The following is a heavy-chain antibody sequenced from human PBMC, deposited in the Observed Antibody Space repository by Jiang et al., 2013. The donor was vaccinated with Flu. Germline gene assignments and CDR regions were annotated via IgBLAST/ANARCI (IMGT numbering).Heavy chain of an antibody. CDR2: IYYSGST. V-gene: IGHV4-39*01. CDR3: ARQKVAAAGTSFGPFDP. D-gene: IGHD6-13*01. J-gene: IGHJ5*02. Sequence: GLVKPSETLSLTCTVSGGSISSSSYYWGWIRQPPGKGLEWIGSIYYSGSTYYNPSLKSRVTISVDTPKNQFSLKLSSVTAADTAVYYCARQKVAAAGTSFGPFDPWGQGTLVTVSS. CDR1: GGSISSSSYY.